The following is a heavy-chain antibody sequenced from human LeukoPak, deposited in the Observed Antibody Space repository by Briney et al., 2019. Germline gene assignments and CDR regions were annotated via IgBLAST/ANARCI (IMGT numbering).Heavy chain of an antibody. CDR2: FDPEDGET. D-gene: IGHD3-10*01. J-gene: IGHJ4*02. CDR3: ATSSWEIRITMVRGVLNY. Sequence: ASVKVSCKVSGYTLTELFMHWVRQAPGKGLEWMGGFDPEDGETIYAQKFQGRLTMTEDTSTDTAYMELSSLRSEDTAVYYCATSSWEIRITMVRGVLNYWGQGTLVTVSS. CDR1: GYTLTELF. V-gene: IGHV1-24*01.